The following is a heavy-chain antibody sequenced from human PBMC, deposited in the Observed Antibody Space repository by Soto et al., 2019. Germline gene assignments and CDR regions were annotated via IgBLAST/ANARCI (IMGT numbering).Heavy chain of an antibody. CDR3: ATAGGYDLIGLYYYYYGMDV. V-gene: IGHV4-4*02. CDR2: IYHSGST. D-gene: IGHD5-12*01. J-gene: IGHJ6*02. Sequence: PSETLSLTCAVSGGSISSSNWWSWVRQPPGKGLEWIGEIYHSGSTNYNPSLKSRVTISVDKSKNQFSLKLSSVTAADTAVYYCATAGGYDLIGLYYYYYGMDVWGQGTTVTVSS. CDR1: GGSISSSNW.